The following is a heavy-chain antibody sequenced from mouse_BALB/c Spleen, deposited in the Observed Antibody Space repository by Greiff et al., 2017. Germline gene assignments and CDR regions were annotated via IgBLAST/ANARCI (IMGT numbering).Heavy chain of an antibody. CDR1: GFSLTGYG. J-gene: IGHJ3*01. CDR3: ARDEDYGSSQFAY. V-gene: IGHV2-6-7*01. D-gene: IGHD1-1*01. Sequence: QVQLKESGPGLVAPSQSLSITCTVSGFSLTGYGVNWVRQPPGKGLGWLGMIWGDGSTDYNSALKSRLSISKDNSKSQVFLKMNSLQTDDTARYYCARDEDYGSSQFAYWGQGTLVTVSA. CDR2: IWGDGST.